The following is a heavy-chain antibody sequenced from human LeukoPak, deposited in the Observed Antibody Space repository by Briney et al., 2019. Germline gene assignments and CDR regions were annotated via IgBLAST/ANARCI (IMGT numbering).Heavy chain of an antibody. V-gene: IGHV1-2*02. D-gene: IGHD2-21*02. J-gene: IGHJ4*02. CDR2: INPNSGGT. CDR3: ARGYCSGDCFTLFDY. CDR1: GYTFTVYY. Sequence: GASVTVSCKASGYTFTVYYMHWVRQAPGQGLEWMGWINPNSGGTNYAQKFQGRVTMTRDTSISTAYMELSSLRSDDAAVYYCARGYCSGDCFTLFDYWGQGTLVTVSS.